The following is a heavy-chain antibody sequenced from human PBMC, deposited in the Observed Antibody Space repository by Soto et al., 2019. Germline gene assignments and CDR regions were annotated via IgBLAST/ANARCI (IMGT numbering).Heavy chain of an antibody. J-gene: IGHJ6*03. CDR1: GFTFSSYG. CDR3: ARDKPSRIYYYYYYMDV. Sequence: LRLSCAASGFTFSSYGMHWVRQAPGKGLEWVAVIWYDGSNKYYADSVKGRFTISRDNSKNTLYLQMNSLRAEDTAVYYCARDKPSRIYYYYYYMDVWGKGTTVTVSS. V-gene: IGHV3-33*01. CDR2: IWYDGSNK. D-gene: IGHD1-20*01.